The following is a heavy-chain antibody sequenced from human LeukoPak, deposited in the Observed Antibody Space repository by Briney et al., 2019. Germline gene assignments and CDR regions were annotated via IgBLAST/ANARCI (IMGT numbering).Heavy chain of an antibody. D-gene: IGHD1-26*01. CDR2: INTYNGNT. V-gene: IGHV1-18*01. J-gene: IGHJ4*02. CDR1: GYTFTNYG. CDR3: ARDLVDGVGAPGAY. Sequence: ASVKVSCKASGYTFTNYGITWMRQAPGQGLEWMGWINTYNGNTNYAQKLQGRVTITTDTSTSTASMELRSLRSDDTAVFYCARDLVDGVGAPGAYWGQGALVTVSS.